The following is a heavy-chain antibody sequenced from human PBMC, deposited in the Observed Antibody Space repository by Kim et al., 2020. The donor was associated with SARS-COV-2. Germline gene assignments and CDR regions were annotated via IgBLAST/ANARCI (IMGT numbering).Heavy chain of an antibody. Sequence: YSPSLKSRVTISVDTSKNQFSRNLTSVTAADTAVYYCARKKYYDSGGFDYWGQGSLVTVSS. CDR3: ARKKYYDSGGFDY. D-gene: IGHD3-22*01. J-gene: IGHJ4*02. V-gene: IGHV4-4*07.